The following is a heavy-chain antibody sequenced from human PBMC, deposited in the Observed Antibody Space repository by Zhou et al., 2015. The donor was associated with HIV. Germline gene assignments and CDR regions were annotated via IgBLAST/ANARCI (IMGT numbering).Heavy chain of an antibody. D-gene: IGHD2-15*01. Sequence: QVQLVQSGAEVKKPGSSVKVSCKASGGTFSSYAISWVRQAPGQGLEWMGGIIPIFGTANYAQKFQGRVTITADESTSTAYMELSSLRSEDTAVYYCADGVPDIVVVVAATQMSFDIVGPRDNGHRLF. CDR2: IIPIFGTA. CDR3: ADGVPDIVVVVAATQMSFDI. V-gene: IGHV1-69*01. CDR1: GGTFSSYA. J-gene: IGHJ3*02.